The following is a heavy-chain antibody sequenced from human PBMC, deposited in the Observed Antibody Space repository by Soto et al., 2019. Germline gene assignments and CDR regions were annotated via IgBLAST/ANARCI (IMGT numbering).Heavy chain of an antibody. CDR2: IYHSGST. D-gene: IGHD4-17*01. CDR3: ARFMTTVTNLAFDI. J-gene: IGHJ3*02. Sequence: QVQLQESGPGLVKPSGTLSLTCAVSGGSISSSNWWSWVRQPPGKGLEWIGEIYHSGSTNYNPSLKRRVTISVAKSKTQFSLKLSSVPAADTDVYYCARFMTTVTNLAFDIWGQGTMVTVSS. V-gene: IGHV4-4*02. CDR1: GGSISSSNW.